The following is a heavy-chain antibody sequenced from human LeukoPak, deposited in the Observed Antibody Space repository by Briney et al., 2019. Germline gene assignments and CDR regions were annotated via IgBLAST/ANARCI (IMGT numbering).Heavy chain of an antibody. D-gene: IGHD3-10*01. J-gene: IGHJ4*02. Sequence: GASVKVSCKASGYTFTGYYMHWVRQAPGQGLEWMGWINPNSGGTNYAQKFQGRVTMTRDTSISTAYMELSRLRSDDTAVYHCARSTSLNYYGSGSYHDWGQGTLVTVSS. V-gene: IGHV1-2*02. CDR1: GYTFTGYY. CDR2: INPNSGGT. CDR3: ARSTSLNYYGSGSYHD.